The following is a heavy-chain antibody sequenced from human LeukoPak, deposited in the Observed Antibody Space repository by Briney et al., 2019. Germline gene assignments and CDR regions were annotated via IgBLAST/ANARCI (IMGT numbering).Heavy chain of an antibody. D-gene: IGHD1-26*01. J-gene: IGHJ3*02. CDR3: TRPQRLVGNAFDM. V-gene: IGHV3-73*01. CDR1: GFTFSDSA. Sequence: GGSLKLSCAASGFTFSDSAMHWVRQASGKGLEWIGRIRSKPNNYATAYGASVKGRFTISRDDSKNTTYLQMNSLEADDTAVYFCTRPQRLVGNAFDMWGQGTMVSVSS. CDR2: IRSKPNNYAT.